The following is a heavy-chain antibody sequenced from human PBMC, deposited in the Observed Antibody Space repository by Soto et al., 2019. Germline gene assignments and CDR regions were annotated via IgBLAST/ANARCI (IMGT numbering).Heavy chain of an antibody. CDR3: ARGLTTVVTQLDY. Sequence: QVQLVESGGGVVQPGRSLRLSCAASGFTFSSYAMHWVRQAPGKGLEWVAVISYDGSNKYYVDSVKGRFTISRDNSKNTLYLQMSSLRAEDTALFYCARGLTTVVTQLDYWGQGTLVTVSS. CDR2: ISYDGSNK. V-gene: IGHV3-30-3*01. D-gene: IGHD4-17*01. CDR1: GFTFSSYA. J-gene: IGHJ4*02.